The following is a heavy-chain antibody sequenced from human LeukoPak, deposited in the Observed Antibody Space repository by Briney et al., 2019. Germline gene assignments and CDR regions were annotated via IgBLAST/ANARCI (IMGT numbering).Heavy chain of an antibody. Sequence: PGGSLRLSCAASGFTFSSSAMSWVRQAPGKGLEWVSGISASGGSTSYADSVRGRFTISRDNSKNTLYLQMNSLRAEDTAVYYCARGGPVGWYGNLPYYFDYWGQGTLVTVSS. J-gene: IGHJ4*02. CDR2: ISASGGST. D-gene: IGHD6-19*01. CDR3: ARGGPVGWYGNLPYYFDY. CDR1: GFTFSSSA. V-gene: IGHV3-23*01.